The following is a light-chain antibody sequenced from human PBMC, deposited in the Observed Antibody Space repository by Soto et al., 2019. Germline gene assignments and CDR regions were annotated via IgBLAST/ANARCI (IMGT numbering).Light chain of an antibody. CDR2: EVS. Sequence: QSALTQPASVSGSPGQSITISCTGTSSDIGGHNYVSWYQHHPGKAPKLIIYEVSDRPSGISARFSASTSGNTASLTISGVQAEDKADYYCSSYTSSSTWVFGGGTKLTVL. CDR3: SSYTSSSTWV. CDR1: SSDIGGHNY. V-gene: IGLV2-14*01. J-gene: IGLJ3*02.